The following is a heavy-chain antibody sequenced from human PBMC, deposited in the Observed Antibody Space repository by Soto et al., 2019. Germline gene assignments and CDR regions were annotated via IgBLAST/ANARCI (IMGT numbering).Heavy chain of an antibody. J-gene: IGHJ4*02. CDR3: VKDLGFLGYCSSTSCPYFDY. Sequence: GGSLRLSCSASGFTFSSYAMHWVRQAPGKGLEYVSAISSNGGSTYYADSVKGRFTISRDNSKNTLCLQMSSLRAEDTAVYYCVKDLGFLGYCSSTSCPYFDYWGQGTLVTVSS. V-gene: IGHV3-64D*06. CDR1: GFTFSSYA. CDR2: ISSNGGST. D-gene: IGHD2-2*03.